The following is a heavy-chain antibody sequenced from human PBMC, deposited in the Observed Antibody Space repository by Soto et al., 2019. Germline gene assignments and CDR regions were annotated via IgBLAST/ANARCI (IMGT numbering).Heavy chain of an antibody. CDR2: ISYDGSNK. J-gene: IGHJ6*02. CDR3: ARERSGSYRYYYYYGMDV. CDR1: GFTFSSYA. D-gene: IGHD1-26*01. Sequence: GGSLRLSXAASGFTFSSYAMHWVRQAPGKGLEWVAVISYDGSNKYYADSVKGRFTISRDNSKNTLYLQMNSLRAEDTAVYYCARERSGSYRYYYYYGMDVWGQGTTVTVSS. V-gene: IGHV3-30-3*01.